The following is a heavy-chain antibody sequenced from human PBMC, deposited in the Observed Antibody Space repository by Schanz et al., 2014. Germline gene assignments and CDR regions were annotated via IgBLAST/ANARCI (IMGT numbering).Heavy chain of an antibody. CDR1: GFTFSSYA. V-gene: IGHV3-23*01. D-gene: IGHD3-9*01. CDR2: LSGSGGST. J-gene: IGHJ4*02. Sequence: EVQLLESGGGLVQPGGSLRLSCAASGFTFSSYAMSWVRQAPGKGLEWVSALSGSGGSTYYADSVKGRFTISRDNSKNTLYLQMDNLRAVDSAVYYCAEQLHYDILNVTRNWGRGTLVTVSS. CDR3: AEQLHYDILNVTRN.